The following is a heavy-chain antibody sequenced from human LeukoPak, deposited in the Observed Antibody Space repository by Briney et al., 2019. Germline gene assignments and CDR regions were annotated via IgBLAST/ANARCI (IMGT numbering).Heavy chain of an antibody. V-gene: IGHV4-39*01. Sequence: WVRQPPGKGLEWIGSIYYSGSTYYNPSPKSRVTISVDTSKNQFSLKLSSVTAADTAVYYCARPGIAAAGTAFDYWGQGTLVTVSS. J-gene: IGHJ4*02. CDR3: ARPGIAAAGTAFDY. CDR2: IYYSGST. D-gene: IGHD6-13*01.